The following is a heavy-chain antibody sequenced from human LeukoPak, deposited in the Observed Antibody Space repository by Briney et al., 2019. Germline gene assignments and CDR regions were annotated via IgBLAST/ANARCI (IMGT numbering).Heavy chain of an antibody. CDR1: GITLSNYG. J-gene: IGHJ4*02. V-gene: IGHV3-23*01. Sequence: GGSLRLPCAVSGITLSNYGMSWVRQAPGKGLEWVAGISGSGGGTKYADSVKGRFTISRDNPKSTLYLQMNSLRAEDTAMYFCAKRGVVIRVILVGFHKEAYYFDSWGQGALVTVSS. D-gene: IGHD3-22*01. CDR2: ISGSGGGT. CDR3: AKRGVVIRVILVGFHKEAYYFDS.